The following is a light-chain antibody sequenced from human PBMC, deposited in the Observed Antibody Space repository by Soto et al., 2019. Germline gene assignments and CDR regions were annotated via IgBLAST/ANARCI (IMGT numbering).Light chain of an antibody. CDR2: LGS. J-gene: IGKJ4*01. Sequence: DIVMTQSPLSLPVTPGEPASISCRSSQSLLHSNGYNYLDWYLQKPGQSPQLLIYLGSNRASGVPDRFSGSGSGTDFTLKISRVEAEDVGVDYCMQALQTSGLTFGGGTKVEIK. CDR1: QSLLHSNGYNY. CDR3: MQALQTSGLT. V-gene: IGKV2-28*01.